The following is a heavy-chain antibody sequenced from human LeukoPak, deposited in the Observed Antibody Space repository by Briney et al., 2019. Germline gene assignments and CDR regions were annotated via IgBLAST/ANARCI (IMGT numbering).Heavy chain of an antibody. CDR2: IYHSEST. Sequence: SETLSLTCTVSGYSISSGYYWGWIRQPPGKGLEWIGSIYHSESTNYNPSLKSRVTISVDTSKNQFSLKLSSVTAADTAVYYCARASNYYYYMDVWGKGTTVTVSS. CDR1: GYSISSGYY. V-gene: IGHV4-38-2*02. J-gene: IGHJ6*03. CDR3: ARASNYYYYMDV.